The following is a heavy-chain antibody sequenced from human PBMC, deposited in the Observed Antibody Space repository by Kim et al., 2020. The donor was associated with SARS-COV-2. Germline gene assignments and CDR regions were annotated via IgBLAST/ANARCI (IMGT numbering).Heavy chain of an antibody. CDR3: AKGRLCGVASPVDY. D-gene: IGHD3-3*01. Sequence: ADPVKGRFTISRENAKNSLYRQMNSLRAEDTALYYWAKGRLCGVASPVDYWGQGTLVTVSS. V-gene: IGHV3-9*01. J-gene: IGHJ4*02.